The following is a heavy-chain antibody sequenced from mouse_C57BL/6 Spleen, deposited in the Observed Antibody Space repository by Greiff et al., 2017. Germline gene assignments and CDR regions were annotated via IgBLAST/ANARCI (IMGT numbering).Heavy chain of an antibody. D-gene: IGHD1-1*02. CDR2: LSSGSSTI. Sequence: EVKLMESGGGLVKPGGSLKLSCAASGFTFSDYGMHWVRQAPEKGLEWVAYLSSGSSTIYYADTVKGRFTISRDNAKNTLFLQMTSLRSEDTAMYYCARLVHYAMDYWGQGTSVTVSS. CDR3: ARLVHYAMDY. J-gene: IGHJ4*01. V-gene: IGHV5-17*01. CDR1: GFTFSDYG.